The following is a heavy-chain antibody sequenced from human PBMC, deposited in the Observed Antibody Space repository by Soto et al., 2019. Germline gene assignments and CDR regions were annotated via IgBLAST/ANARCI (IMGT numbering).Heavy chain of an antibody. V-gene: IGHV4-4*02. J-gene: IGHJ4*02. CDR3: ARLYCSGRSCSGSFDY. CDR2: IYHSGST. Sequence: QVQLQESGPGLVKPSGTLSLTCAVSGGSITGSNWWSWVRQPPGKGLEWIGEIYHSGSTNYNPSHKSRVTISVDKSKNQFSLKLSSVTAADTAVYYCARLYCSGRSCSGSFDYWGQGTLVTVSS. CDR1: GGSITGSNW. D-gene: IGHD2-15*01.